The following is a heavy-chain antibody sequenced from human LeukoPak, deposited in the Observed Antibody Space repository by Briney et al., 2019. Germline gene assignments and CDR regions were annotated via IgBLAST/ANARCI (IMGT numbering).Heavy chain of an antibody. Sequence: GGSLRLSCAASGFTFSSYAMSWVRQAPGKGLEWVSAISGSGGSTYYADSVKGRFTISRDNSKNTLYLQMNSLRAEDTAVYYCARPLRINCGMDVWGQGTTVTVS. CDR3: ARPLRINCGMDV. D-gene: IGHD3-3*01. J-gene: IGHJ6*02. V-gene: IGHV3-23*01. CDR1: GFTFSSYA. CDR2: ISGSGGST.